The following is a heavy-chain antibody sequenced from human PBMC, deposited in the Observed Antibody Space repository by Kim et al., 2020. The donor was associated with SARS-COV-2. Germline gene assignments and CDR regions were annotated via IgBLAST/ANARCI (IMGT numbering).Heavy chain of an antibody. CDR2: ISEDGSNK. J-gene: IGHJ4*02. CDR3: TKADKAKEKYFSDY. Sequence: GGSLRLSCAASRFTFSSFGMHWVRQAPGKGLEWVAVISEDGSNKYYADSVKGRFTISRDNSKNTVYLQMNSLRADDTAVYYCTKADKAKEKYFSDYWGQGTLVTVSS. CDR1: RFTFSSFG. V-gene: IGHV3-33*05. D-gene: IGHD2-15*01.